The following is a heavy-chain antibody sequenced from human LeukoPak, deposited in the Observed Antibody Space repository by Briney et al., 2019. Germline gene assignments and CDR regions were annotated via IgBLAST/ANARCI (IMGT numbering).Heavy chain of an antibody. CDR3: AKNRYYV. J-gene: IGHJ3*01. D-gene: IGHD1-14*01. Sequence: PGGSLRLSCAASGFTVSSNYLSWIRQAPGKGLEWVSVLYSGGSTYYADSVRGRFSISRDNSKNTLYLQMNSLRAEDTAVYYCAKNRYYVMGQGTMVTVSS. V-gene: IGHV3-53*01. CDR1: GFTVSSNY. CDR2: LYSGGST.